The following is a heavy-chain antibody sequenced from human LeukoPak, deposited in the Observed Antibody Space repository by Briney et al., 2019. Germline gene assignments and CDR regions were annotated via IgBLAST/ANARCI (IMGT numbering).Heavy chain of an antibody. Sequence: KHGESLKISCETSAYSFTSYWIGWVRQVPGKGLEWMGIIYPGDSDTRYSPSFEGHVTISADKSISTAYLHWSSLEASDTDMYYCARSRAAGSGAAFGVWGQGTMLTVSS. CDR1: AYSFTSYW. D-gene: IGHD6-13*01. V-gene: IGHV5-51*01. CDR3: ARSRAAGSGAAFGV. CDR2: IYPGDSDT. J-gene: IGHJ3*01.